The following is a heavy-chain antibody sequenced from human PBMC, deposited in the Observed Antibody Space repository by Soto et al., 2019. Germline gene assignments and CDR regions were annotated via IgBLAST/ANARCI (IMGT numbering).Heavy chain of an antibody. J-gene: IGHJ4*02. Sequence: GGSLRLSCAASGFTFSSYGMHWVRQAPGKGLEWVAVISYDGSNKYYADSVKGRFTISRDNSKNTLYLQMNSLRAEDTAVYYCAKVHSSSNAWVYDYWGQGTLVTVSS. CDR3: AKVHSSSNAWVYDY. V-gene: IGHV3-30*18. CDR2: ISYDGSNK. D-gene: IGHD6-6*01. CDR1: GFTFSSYG.